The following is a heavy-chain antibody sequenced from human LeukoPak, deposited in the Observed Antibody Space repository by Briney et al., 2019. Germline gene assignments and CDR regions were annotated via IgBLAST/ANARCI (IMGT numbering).Heavy chain of an antibody. CDR1: GGSISSSNYY. CDR3: ARSWGFGEFDY. V-gene: IGHV4-39*01. Sequence: PSETLSLTCTVSGGSISSSNYYWGWIRQPPGKGLEWIGNIYYSGTTYYNPSLKSRVTMSVDTSKNQFSLKLTSVTAAGTAVYYCARSWGFGEFDYWGQGTLVTISS. D-gene: IGHD3-10*01. J-gene: IGHJ4*02. CDR2: IYYSGTT.